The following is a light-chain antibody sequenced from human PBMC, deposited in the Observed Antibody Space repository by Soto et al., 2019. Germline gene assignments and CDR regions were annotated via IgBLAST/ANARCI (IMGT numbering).Light chain of an antibody. J-gene: IGLJ3*02. Sequence: QPVLTQSSSASASLGSSVMLTCTLSSGHSSYIIAWHQQQPGKAPRYLMKVEASGSYNKGSGVPDRFSGSSSGADRYLTISNLQFEDEADYYCETWDSNTHWVFGGGTKLTVL. CDR3: ETWDSNTHWV. CDR1: SGHSSYI. V-gene: IGLV4-60*02. CDR2: VEASGSY.